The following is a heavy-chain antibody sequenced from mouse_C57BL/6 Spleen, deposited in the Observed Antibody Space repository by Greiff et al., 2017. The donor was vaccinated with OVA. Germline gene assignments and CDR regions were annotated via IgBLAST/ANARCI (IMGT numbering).Heavy chain of an antibody. V-gene: IGHV1-82*01. CDR3: ARAPFTTVVANYFDY. CDR1: GYAFSSSW. J-gene: IGHJ2*01. D-gene: IGHD1-1*01. Sequence: QVQLQQSGPELVKPGASVKISCKASGYAFSSSWMNWVKQRPGKGLEWIGRIYPGDGDTNYNGKFKGKATLTADKSSSTAYMQLSSLTSEDSAVYFCARAPFTTVVANYFDYWGQGTTRTVSS. CDR2: IYPGDGDT.